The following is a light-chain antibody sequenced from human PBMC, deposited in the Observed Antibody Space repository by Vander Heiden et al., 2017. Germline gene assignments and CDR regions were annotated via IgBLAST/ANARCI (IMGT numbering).Light chain of an antibody. Sequence: DIQMTQSPSSLSASVGDSVTITCLASQSVSTYLNWYQQKPGKVPKLLIYGASTLQSGVPSRLSGSGSGTDFTLTISSLEPEDFATYYCQQSFTTLKWTFGQGTRVEIK. CDR3: QQSFTTLKWT. J-gene: IGKJ1*01. V-gene: IGKV1-39*01. CDR2: GAS. CDR1: QSVSTY.